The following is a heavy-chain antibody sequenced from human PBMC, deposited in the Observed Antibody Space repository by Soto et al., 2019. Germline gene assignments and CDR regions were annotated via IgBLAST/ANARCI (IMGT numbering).Heavy chain of an antibody. J-gene: IGHJ5*02. CDR1: GGTFSSYT. CDR2: IIPILGIA. D-gene: IGHD2-15*01. V-gene: IGHV1-69*02. Sequence: ASVKVSCKASGGTFSSYTISWVRQAPGQGLEWMGRIIPILGIANYAQKFQGRVTITADKSTSTAYMELSSLRSEDTAVYYCASLRGDCSGGSCYYWFDPWGQGTLVTVSS. CDR3: ASLRGDCSGGSCYYWFDP.